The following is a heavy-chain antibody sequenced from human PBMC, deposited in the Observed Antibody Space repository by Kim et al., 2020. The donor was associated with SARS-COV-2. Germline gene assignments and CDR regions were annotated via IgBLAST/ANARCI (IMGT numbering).Heavy chain of an antibody. D-gene: IGHD6-13*01. CDR2: ISSSGSTI. CDR1: GFTFSDYY. CDR3: ARVRGAAGPFYYYYYGMEV. V-gene: IGHV3-11*01. Sequence: GGSLRLSCAASGFTFSDYYMSWIRQAPGKGLEWVSYISSSGSTIYYADSVKGRFTISRDNAKNSLYLQMNSLRAEDTAVYYCARVRGAAGPFYYYYYGMEVWGQETTVTVSS. J-gene: IGHJ6*02.